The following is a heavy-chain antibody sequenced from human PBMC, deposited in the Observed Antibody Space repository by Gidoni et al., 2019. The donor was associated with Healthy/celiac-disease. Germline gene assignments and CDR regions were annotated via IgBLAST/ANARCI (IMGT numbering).Heavy chain of an antibody. Sequence: QVQLVESGGGVVEPGRSLRLYCAASGFTFSSYGMHWVRQAPGKGLEGVAVISYDGSNKYYADSVKGRFTISRDNSKNTLYLQMNSLRAEDTAVYYCAKDLARYCSGGSCYSGFDPWGQGTLVTVSS. CDR3: AKDLARYCSGGSCYSGFDP. D-gene: IGHD2-15*01. V-gene: IGHV3-30*18. CDR1: GFTFSSYG. CDR2: ISYDGSNK. J-gene: IGHJ5*02.